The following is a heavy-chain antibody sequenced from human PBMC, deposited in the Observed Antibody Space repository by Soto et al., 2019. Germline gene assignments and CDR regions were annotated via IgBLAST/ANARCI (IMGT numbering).Heavy chain of an antibody. D-gene: IGHD5-18*01. CDR1: GGSISSSNW. CDR3: ARVGEAAVDTASGMDV. Sequence: SETLSLTCAVSGGSISSSNWWSWVRQPPGKGLEWIGEIYHSGSTNYNPSLKSRVTISVDKSKNQFSLKLSSVTAADTAVYYCARVGEAAVDTASGMDVWGQGTTVTVSS. V-gene: IGHV4-4*02. CDR2: IYHSGST. J-gene: IGHJ6*02.